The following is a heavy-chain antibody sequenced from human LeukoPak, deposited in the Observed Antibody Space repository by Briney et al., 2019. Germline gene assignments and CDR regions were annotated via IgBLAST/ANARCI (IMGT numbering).Heavy chain of an antibody. D-gene: IGHD3-3*01. V-gene: IGHV4-4*07. CDR3: ARDIISYDFWSGYPYYYYMDV. J-gene: IGHJ6*03. Sequence: PPETLSLTCTVSGGSISSYYWSWIRQPAGKGLEWIGRIYTSGSTNYNPSLKSRVTMSVDTSKNQFSLKLSSVTAADTAVYYCARDIISYDFWSGYPYYYYMDVWGKGTTVTVSS. CDR2: IYTSGST. CDR1: GGSISSYY.